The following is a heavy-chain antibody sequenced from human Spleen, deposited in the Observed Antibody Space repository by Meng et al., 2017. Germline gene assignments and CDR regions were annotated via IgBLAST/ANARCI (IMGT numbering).Heavy chain of an antibody. V-gene: IGHV3-74*01. CDR1: GFTFSSYW. D-gene: IGHD6-19*01. CDR3: ARDFRESSSRAFDI. CDR2: IKSDGTTI. Sequence: GESLKISCAASGFTFSSYWMHWVRQTPGKGLAWVSRIKSDGTTISYADSVKGRFTTSRDNVKNTLYLQMNSLSAADTGVYHCARDFRESSSRAFDIWGQGTMVTVSS. J-gene: IGHJ3*02.